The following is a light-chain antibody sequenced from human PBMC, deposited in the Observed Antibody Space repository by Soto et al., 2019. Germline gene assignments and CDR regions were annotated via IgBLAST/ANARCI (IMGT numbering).Light chain of an antibody. CDR3: QQYTVWPFT. CDR2: GAS. J-gene: IGKJ4*01. CDR1: QSVSSK. V-gene: IGKV3-15*01. Sequence: EIVMTQSPATLSVSPGEGATLSCRASQSVSSKLAWYQQKPGQAPRLLIYGASTRATGIPARFSGSGSGTEFTLIISSLQSEDSAVYYCQQYTVWPFTFGGGTKVDIK.